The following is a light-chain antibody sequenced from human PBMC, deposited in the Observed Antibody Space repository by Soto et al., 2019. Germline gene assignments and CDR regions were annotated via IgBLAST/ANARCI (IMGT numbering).Light chain of an antibody. Sequence: QSVLTQTPSVSGAPGQTITISCTGTDSNIGAGSDVHWYQHLPGRAPKLLIFGNTHRPSGVPDRFSGSKSGTSASLAITGLQPEDEADYYCQSFDNSLSGFYVFGSGTKLTV. CDR1: DSNIGAGSD. J-gene: IGLJ1*01. CDR3: QSFDNSLSGFYV. CDR2: GNT. V-gene: IGLV1-40*01.